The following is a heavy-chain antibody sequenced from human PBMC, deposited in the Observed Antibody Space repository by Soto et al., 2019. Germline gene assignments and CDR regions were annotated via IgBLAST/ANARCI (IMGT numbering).Heavy chain of an antibody. D-gene: IGHD1-20*01. Sequence: GGSLRLSCAASGFTFSSYGMHGVRHAPGKGPEWVANIKPDGSEQYYVDSVKGRFTISRDNANNSLYLQMNSLRAEDTAVYFCARGNWNYYYGFDVWGQGTTVTVSS. V-gene: IGHV3-7*01. CDR2: IKPDGSEQ. CDR1: GFTFSSYG. J-gene: IGHJ6*02. CDR3: ARGNWNYYYGFDV.